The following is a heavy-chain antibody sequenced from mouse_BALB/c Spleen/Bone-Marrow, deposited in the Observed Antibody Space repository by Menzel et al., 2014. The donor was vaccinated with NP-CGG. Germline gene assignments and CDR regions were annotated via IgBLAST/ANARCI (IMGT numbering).Heavy chain of an antibody. Sequence: LQQSGSELVRPGASVKLSCKASGYTFTSYWMHWVKQRPGQGLEWIGNIYPGTGSTNYDEKFKTKATLTVDTSSSTAYMQFSSLTSEDSAVYYCARWLLLDYWGQGTTLTVSS. CDR2: IYPGTGST. CDR3: ARWLLLDY. V-gene: IGHV1S22*01. D-gene: IGHD2-3*01. CDR1: GYTFTSYW. J-gene: IGHJ2*01.